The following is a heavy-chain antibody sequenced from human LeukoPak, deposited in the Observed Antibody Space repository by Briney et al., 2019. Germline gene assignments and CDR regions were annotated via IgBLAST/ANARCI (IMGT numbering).Heavy chain of an antibody. Sequence: ASVKVSCKASGYTFTGYYMHWVRQAPGQGLGWMGWINPNSGGTNYAQKFQGRVTMTRDTSISTAYMELSRLRSDDTAVYYCARDDGTSYYFDYWGQGTLVTVSS. CDR3: ARDDGTSYYFDY. CDR1: GYTFTGYY. D-gene: IGHD1-1*01. J-gene: IGHJ4*02. V-gene: IGHV1-2*02. CDR2: INPNSGGT.